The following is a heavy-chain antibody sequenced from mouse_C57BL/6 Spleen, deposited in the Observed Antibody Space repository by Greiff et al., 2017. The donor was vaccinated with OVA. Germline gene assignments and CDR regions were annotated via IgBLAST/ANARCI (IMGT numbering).Heavy chain of an antibody. D-gene: IGHD4-1*01. CDR2: ISSGSSTI. V-gene: IGHV5-17*01. Sequence: DVKLVESGGGLVKPGGSLKLSCAASGFTFSDYGMHWVRQAPEKGLEWVAYISSGSSTIYYADTVKGRFTISRDNAKNTLFLQMTSLRSEDTAMYYCARTGANWDYFDYWGQGTTLTVSS. CDR1: GFTFSDYG. CDR3: ARTGANWDYFDY. J-gene: IGHJ2*01.